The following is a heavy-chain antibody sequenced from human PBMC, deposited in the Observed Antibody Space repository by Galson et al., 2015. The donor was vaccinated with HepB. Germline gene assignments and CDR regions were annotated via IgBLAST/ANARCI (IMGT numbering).Heavy chain of an antibody. CDR1: GFPFSSYA. CDR2: ISGSGGST. D-gene: IGHD2-2*02. CDR3: AKFGGDIVVVPAAILFGY. Sequence: LRLSCAASGFPFSSYAMSWVRQAPGQGLEWVSAISGSGGSTYYADSVKGRLTISRDNSKNTLYLQMNSLRAEDTAVYYCAKFGGDIVVVPAAILFGYWGQGTLVTVSS. J-gene: IGHJ4*02. V-gene: IGHV3-23*01.